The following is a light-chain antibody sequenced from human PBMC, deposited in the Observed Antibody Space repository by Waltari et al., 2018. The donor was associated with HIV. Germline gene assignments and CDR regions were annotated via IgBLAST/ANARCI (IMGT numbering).Light chain of an antibody. CDR2: QGS. J-gene: IGKJ2*01. Sequence: DLQMTQSPSTLSASVGDRVTITCRASQEISSWLAWYQQKPGKVPNLLIYQGSTLQGGVPSRFSGSGAGTDFTLTINKLQSDDFGTYYCQQYDSFPYTFGPGTNLEIK. CDR1: QEISSW. V-gene: IGKV1-5*01. CDR3: QQYDSFPYT.